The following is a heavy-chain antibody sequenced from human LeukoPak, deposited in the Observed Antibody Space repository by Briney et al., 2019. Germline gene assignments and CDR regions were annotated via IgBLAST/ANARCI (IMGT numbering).Heavy chain of an antibody. V-gene: IGHV4-39*01. CDR1: GVSISSSSYY. D-gene: IGHD3-10*01. CDR3: ASGFLVGGSGSGTVDY. J-gene: IGHJ4*02. CDR2: IYYSGST. Sequence: SETLSLTCTVSGVSISSSSYYWGWIRQPPGKGLEWIGSIYYSGSTYYNPSLKSRVTISVDTSKNQFSLKLSSVTAADTAVYYCASGFLVGGSGSGTVDYWGQGTLVTVSS.